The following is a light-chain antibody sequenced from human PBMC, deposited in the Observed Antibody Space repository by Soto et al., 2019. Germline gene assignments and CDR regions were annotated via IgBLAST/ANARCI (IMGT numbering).Light chain of an antibody. CDR1: QRVSISY. CDR3: QQYDGKTPWT. Sequence: EIVLTQSPGTLSLSPGERATLSCRASQRVSISYLAWYQQKPGQAPRLLIYATSYRATGIPDRFSGSGSGTDFTLTISRLEPEDFALYYCQQYDGKTPWTFGQGTKVEIK. V-gene: IGKV3-20*01. CDR2: ATS. J-gene: IGKJ1*01.